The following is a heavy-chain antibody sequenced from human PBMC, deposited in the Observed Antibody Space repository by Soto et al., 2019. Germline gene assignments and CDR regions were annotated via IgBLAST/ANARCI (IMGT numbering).Heavy chain of an antibody. V-gene: IGHV5-51*01. D-gene: IGHD2-2*01. Sequence: HGESLKISCKGSGYSFTSYWIGWVRQMPGKGLEWMGIIYPGDSDTRYSPSFQGQVTISADKSISTAYLQWSSLKASDTAMYYCARPPQGYCSSTSCYDLYYYGMDVWGQGTTVTVSS. CDR2: IYPGDSDT. J-gene: IGHJ6*02. CDR3: ARPPQGYCSSTSCYDLYYYGMDV. CDR1: GYSFTSYW.